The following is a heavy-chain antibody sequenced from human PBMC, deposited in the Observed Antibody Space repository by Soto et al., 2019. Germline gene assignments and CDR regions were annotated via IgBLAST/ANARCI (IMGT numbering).Heavy chain of an antibody. J-gene: IGHJ5*02. CDR3: ARSPTPGWFDP. Sequence: SGPTLVNPTQTLTLTCTFSGFSLSTSGMRVSWIRQPPGEALEWLARIDWDDDKFYSTSLKTRLTISKDTSKNQVVLTMTNMDPVDTATYYCARSPTPGWFDPWGQGTLVTVSS. CDR1: GFSLSTSGMR. CDR2: IDWDDDK. V-gene: IGHV2-70*04.